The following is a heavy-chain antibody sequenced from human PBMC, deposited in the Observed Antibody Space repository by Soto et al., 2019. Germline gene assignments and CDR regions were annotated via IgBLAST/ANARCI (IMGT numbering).Heavy chain of an antibody. CDR3: ARESHDILSGPPWVWYFDL. J-gene: IGHJ2*01. V-gene: IGHV4-34*01. Sequence: QVQLQQWGAGPLRPLETLSLTCGVSGGSFSGYYWAWIRQSPGKGLEWIGEINDRGSVNYNPSLTSRVSISVDTSKNHYSLILSAVTAADTAVYYCARESHDILSGPPWVWYFDLWGRGTLVTVSS. CDR1: GGSFSGYY. D-gene: IGHD3-9*01. CDR2: INDRGSV.